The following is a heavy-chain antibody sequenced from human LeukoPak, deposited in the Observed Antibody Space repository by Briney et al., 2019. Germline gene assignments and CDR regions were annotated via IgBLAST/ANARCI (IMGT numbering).Heavy chain of an antibody. V-gene: IGHV4-38-2*02. CDR1: GYSISTGYF. CDR2: IYHSGTT. CDR3: ARDGSYYRDWFDP. J-gene: IGHJ5*02. Sequence: SETLSLTCTVSGYSISTGYFWGWIRQTPGKGLEWIGSIYHSGTTYYNPSLKSRVTISVDTSENQFSLKLNSVTAADTAVYYCARDGSYYRDWFDPWGRGTLVTVS. D-gene: IGHD1-26*01.